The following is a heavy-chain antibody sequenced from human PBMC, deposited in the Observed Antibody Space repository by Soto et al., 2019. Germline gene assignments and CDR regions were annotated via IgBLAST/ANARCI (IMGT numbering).Heavy chain of an antibody. Sequence: GSLRLSCAGSGFTFSSYAMSWVRQAPGKGLEWVSGISISGDRTYYADSVKGRFTISRDDSKNTLYLQMNSLRADDTAVYYCAKAMPYYDNSGYLDYWGQGT. D-gene: IGHD3-22*01. V-gene: IGHV3-23*01. CDR1: GFTFSSYA. CDR2: ISISGDRT. CDR3: AKAMPYYDNSGYLDY. J-gene: IGHJ4*02.